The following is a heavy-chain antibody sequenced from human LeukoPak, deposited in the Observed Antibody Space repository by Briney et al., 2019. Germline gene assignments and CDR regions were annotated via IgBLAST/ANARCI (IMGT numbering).Heavy chain of an antibody. CDR2: IIPIFGTA. CDR3: ARTREQGYSSSWYEFGY. J-gene: IGHJ4*02. CDR1: GGTFSSYA. Sequence: SVKVSCKVSGGTFSSYAISWVRQAPGQGLEWMGGIIPIFGTATYAQKFQGRVTITPDESASTAYMELSSLRSEDTAVYYCARTREQGYSSSWYEFGYWGQGTLATVSS. D-gene: IGHD6-13*01. V-gene: IGHV1-69*13.